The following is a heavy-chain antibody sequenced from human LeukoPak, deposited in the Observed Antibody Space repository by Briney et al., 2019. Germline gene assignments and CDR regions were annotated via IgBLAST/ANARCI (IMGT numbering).Heavy chain of an antibody. Sequence: GGSLRLSCAASGFTFSSYAMHWVRQAPGKGLEYVSAISSNGGSTYYANSVKGGFTISRDNSKNTLYLQMGSLRAEDMAVYYCARDRLPGYCSGGSCVGYWGQGTLVTVSS. D-gene: IGHD2-15*01. CDR3: ARDRLPGYCSGGSCVGY. V-gene: IGHV3-64*01. CDR2: ISSNGGST. CDR1: GFTFSSYA. J-gene: IGHJ4*02.